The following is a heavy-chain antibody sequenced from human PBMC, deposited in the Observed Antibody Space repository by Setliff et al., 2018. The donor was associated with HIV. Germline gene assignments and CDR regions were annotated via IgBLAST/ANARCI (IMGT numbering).Heavy chain of an antibody. V-gene: IGHV4-4*09. CDR1: GDTDFY. Sequence: PSETLSLTCTVSGDTDFYWSWIRQSPGKGLEWIGYIHASGKANYNPSLTSRVTISLDTSKMQFSLRLTSVTAADTAVYYCATLDPSGGNFLAYWGQGTLVTVSS. D-gene: IGHD2-21*02. J-gene: IGHJ4*02. CDR3: ATLDPSGGNFLAY. CDR2: IHASGKA.